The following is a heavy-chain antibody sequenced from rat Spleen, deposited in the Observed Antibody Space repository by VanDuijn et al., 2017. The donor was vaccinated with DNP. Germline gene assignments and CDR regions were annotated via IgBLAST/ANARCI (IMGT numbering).Heavy chain of an antibody. CDR1: GFNFNDYW. V-gene: IGHV4-2*01. D-gene: IGHD1-11*01. CDR2: INKDSSTI. J-gene: IGHJ2*01. CDR3: SKGPNFGGYSDYFDY. Sequence: EVQLVESDGGLVQPGGSLKLSCAASGFNFNDYWMAWVRQAPGMGLEWIGEINKDSSTIIYSPSLKDKFTISRDNAQNTLYLQMSILGSEDTAIYYCSKGPNFGGYSDYFDYWGQGVMVTVSS.